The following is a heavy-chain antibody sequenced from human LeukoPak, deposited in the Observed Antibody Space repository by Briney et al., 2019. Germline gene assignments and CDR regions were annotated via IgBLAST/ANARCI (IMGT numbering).Heavy chain of an antibody. CDR2: IWYDGSNK. Sequence: PGGSLRLSCAASGFTFSSYGMHWVRQAPGKGLEWVAVIWYDGSNKYYADSVKGRFTISRDNSKNTLYLQMNSLRAEDTAVYYCARDFLPYYYGPFDYWGQGTLVTVSS. J-gene: IGHJ4*02. CDR3: ARDFLPYYYGPFDY. D-gene: IGHD3-10*01. V-gene: IGHV3-33*01. CDR1: GFTFSSYG.